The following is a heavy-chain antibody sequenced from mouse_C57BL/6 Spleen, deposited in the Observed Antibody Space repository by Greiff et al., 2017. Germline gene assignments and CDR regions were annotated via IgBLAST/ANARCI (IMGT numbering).Heavy chain of an antibody. CDR3: ARSPDGYYPYYYAMDY. Sequence: VKLVESGAELVKPGASVKISCKASGYTFTDYYINWVKQRPGQGLEWIGKIGPGSGSTYYNEKFKGKATLTADKSSSTAYMQLSSLTSEDSAVYFCARSPDGYYPYYYAMDYWGQGTSVTVSS. V-gene: IGHV1-77*01. CDR1: GYTFTDYY. CDR2: IGPGSGST. D-gene: IGHD2-3*01. J-gene: IGHJ4*01.